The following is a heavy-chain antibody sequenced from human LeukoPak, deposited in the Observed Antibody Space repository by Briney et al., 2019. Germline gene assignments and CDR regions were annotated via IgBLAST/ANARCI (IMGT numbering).Heavy chain of an antibody. V-gene: IGHV3-48*03. D-gene: IGHD3-10*01. CDR1: GFIFSNYE. Sequence: PGGSLRLSCAASGFIFSNYEMNWVRQAPGKGLEWVAYISSTGNTIYYAESVKGRFTISRDDAKDSLYLQMNSLRAEDTAVYYCARERVSVVRGVIGFWGQGTLVTVSS. CDR3: ARERVSVVRGVIGF. J-gene: IGHJ4*02. CDR2: ISSTGNTI.